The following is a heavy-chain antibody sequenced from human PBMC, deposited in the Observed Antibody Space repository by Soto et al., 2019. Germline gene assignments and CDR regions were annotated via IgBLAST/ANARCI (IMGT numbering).Heavy chain of an antibody. D-gene: IGHD3-16*01. CDR3: ARHLGLILAAPNFDY. V-gene: IGHV4-59*08. Sequence: WTWLRQPPGKGLEWIGYIYYSGSTNYNPSLKSRVTISVDTSKNQFSLNLSSVTAADTAVYYCARHLGLILAAPNFDYWGQGTLVTVSS. J-gene: IGHJ4*02. CDR2: IYYSGST.